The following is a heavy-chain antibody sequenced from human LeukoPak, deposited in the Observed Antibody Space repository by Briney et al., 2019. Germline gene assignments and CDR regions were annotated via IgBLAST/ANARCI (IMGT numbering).Heavy chain of an antibody. J-gene: IGHJ5*02. CDR1: GGSFSGYY. CDR3: ARGYCSSTSCYYSWFDP. CDR2: INHRGST. Sequence: PSETLSLTCAVYGGSFSGYYWSWIRQPPGKGLEWIGEINHRGSTNYNPSLKSRVTIPVDTSKNQFSLKLSSVTAADTAVYYCARGYCSSTSCYYSWFDPWGQGTLVTVSS. V-gene: IGHV4-34*01. D-gene: IGHD2-2*01.